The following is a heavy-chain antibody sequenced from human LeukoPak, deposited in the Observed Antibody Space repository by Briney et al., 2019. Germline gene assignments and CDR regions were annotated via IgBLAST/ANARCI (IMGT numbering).Heavy chain of an antibody. V-gene: IGHV3-23*01. CDR3: AKGVRFLEWLLFDY. D-gene: IGHD3-3*01. Sequence: GGSLRLSCAASGFTFSSYAMSWVRQAPGKGLEWASAISGSGGSTYYADSVKGRFTISRDNSKNTPYLQMNSLRAEDTAVYYCAKGVRFLEWLLFDYWGQGTLVTVSS. CDR2: ISGSGGST. CDR1: GFTFSSYA. J-gene: IGHJ4*02.